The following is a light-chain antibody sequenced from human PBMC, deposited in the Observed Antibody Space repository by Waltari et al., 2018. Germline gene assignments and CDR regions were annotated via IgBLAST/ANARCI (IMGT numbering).Light chain of an antibody. V-gene: IGKV3-15*01. CDR2: GAS. CDR1: QRINSN. CDR3: QQYNNWPRT. Sequence: EIVMTQSPATLSVSPGERATLSCRASQRINSNLAWYQKKPGQAPRLLIYGASTRATGIPARFAGTGSGTEFTLTISSLQSEDFAVYYCQQYNNWPRTFGQGTKVEIK. J-gene: IGKJ1*01.